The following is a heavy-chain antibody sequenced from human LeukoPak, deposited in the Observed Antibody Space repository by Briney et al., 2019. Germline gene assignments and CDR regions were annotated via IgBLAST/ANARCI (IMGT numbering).Heavy chain of an antibody. Sequence: GASVKVSCKASGYSFTGQYMQRLRLAPGTPLEWIGWINPNRGGTNYAQKFQGRVTMTRDTSISTAYMELSRLRSDDTAVYYCARIPAATMVQGVKHYFDYWGQGTLVTVSS. D-gene: IGHD3-10*01. CDR2: INPNRGGT. CDR3: ARIPAATMVQGVKHYFDY. CDR1: GYSFTGQY. V-gene: IGHV1-2*02. J-gene: IGHJ4*02.